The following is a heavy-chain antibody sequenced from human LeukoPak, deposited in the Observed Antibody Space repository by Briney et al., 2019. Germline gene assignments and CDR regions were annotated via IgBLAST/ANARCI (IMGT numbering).Heavy chain of an antibody. J-gene: IGHJ4*02. CDR1: GGSISRYY. CDR3: ARADGGSLRY. Sequence: SETLSLTCTVSGGSISRYYWSWIRQPPGKGLEWIGYKDYSGSTNYNRSLKSRVTISVDTSKNQFSLKLSSVTAADTAVYYCARADGGSLRYWGQGTLVAVSS. CDR2: KDYSGST. V-gene: IGHV4-59*12. D-gene: IGHD1-26*01.